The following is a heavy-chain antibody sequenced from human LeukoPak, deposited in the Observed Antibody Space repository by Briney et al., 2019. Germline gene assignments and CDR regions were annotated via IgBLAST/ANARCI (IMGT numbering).Heavy chain of an antibody. Sequence: GESLKISCKGSGYSFTTYWIAWVRQMPGKGLEWLGIIYPGDSDTRYSPSFQDQVTISADKSISTAYLQWSSLKASDSAIYYCARKSTGMDVWGQGTTVTVSS. J-gene: IGHJ6*02. V-gene: IGHV5-51*01. CDR1: GYSFTTYW. D-gene: IGHD2-2*01. CDR2: IYPGDSDT. CDR3: ARKSTGMDV.